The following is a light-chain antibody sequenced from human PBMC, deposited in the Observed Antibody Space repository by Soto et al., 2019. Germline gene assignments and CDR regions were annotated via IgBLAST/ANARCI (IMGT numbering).Light chain of an antibody. Sequence: IVMTQSPAILSVSPGERATLSCRASQNVHTNLAWYQQKPGQAPRLLIYGASSRATGVPDRFSGSGSGTEFTLTISSLQSEDFAVYSCQQYHNYPLTFGGGTKVDIK. CDR2: GAS. J-gene: IGKJ4*01. CDR1: QNVHTN. CDR3: QQYHNYPLT. V-gene: IGKV3-15*01.